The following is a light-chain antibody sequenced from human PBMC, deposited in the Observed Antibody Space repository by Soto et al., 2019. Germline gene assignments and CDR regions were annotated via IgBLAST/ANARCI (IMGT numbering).Light chain of an antibody. CDR1: QGVSSF. CDR3: QQHNSYPLT. Sequence: LTQSPATLSLSPGERATLSCRAGQGVSSFLAWYQQKPGKAPKLLIYTISTLQSGVPSRFSGSGSGTDFTLTISSLQPEDFATYYCQQHNSYPLTFGGGTKVEIK. CDR2: TIS. V-gene: IGKV1-9*01. J-gene: IGKJ4*01.